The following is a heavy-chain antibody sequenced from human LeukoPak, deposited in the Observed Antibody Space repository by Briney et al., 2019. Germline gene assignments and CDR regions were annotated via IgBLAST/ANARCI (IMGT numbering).Heavy chain of an antibody. CDR2: FHYSGST. D-gene: IGHD6-13*01. V-gene: IGHV4-59*01. CDR3: ARGSSWSYYFDY. CDR1: GDSISSYY. Sequence: SETLSLTCAVSGDSISSYYWSWIRQPPGKGLEWIGYFHYSGSTNYSPSLKSRVTISIDTSKNQFSLKVSSVTAADTAVYYCARGSSWSYYFDYWGQGTLVTASS. J-gene: IGHJ4*02.